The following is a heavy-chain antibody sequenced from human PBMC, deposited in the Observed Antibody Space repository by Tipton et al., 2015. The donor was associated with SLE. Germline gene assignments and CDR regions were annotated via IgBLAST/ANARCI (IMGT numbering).Heavy chain of an antibody. CDR1: GGSISNYY. CDR2: IYYSGSS. Sequence: TLSLTCTVSGGSISNYYWSWIRQPPGRGLEWIGYIYYSGSSNYNPSLKSRVTISVDTSKNQFSLKLGSVTAADTAVYYCARDPGGTYLDYRGQGTPVTVSS. V-gene: IGHV4-59*01. CDR3: ARDPGGTYLDY. D-gene: IGHD1-26*01. J-gene: IGHJ4*02.